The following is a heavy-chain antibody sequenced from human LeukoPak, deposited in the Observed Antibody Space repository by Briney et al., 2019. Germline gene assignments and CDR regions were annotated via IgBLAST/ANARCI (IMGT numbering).Heavy chain of an antibody. D-gene: IGHD1-26*01. CDR3: ARVVYSGTSRGALDY. V-gene: IGHV1-46*01. CDR2: IDPSGGST. CDR1: GYTFASYG. J-gene: IGHJ4*02. Sequence: VASVKVSCKASGYTFASYGISWVRQAPGQGLEWMGIIDPSGGSTSYAQKFQGRVTMTRDTATSTVYMELSSLRSEDTAVYYCARVVYSGTSRGALDYWGQGTLVTVSS.